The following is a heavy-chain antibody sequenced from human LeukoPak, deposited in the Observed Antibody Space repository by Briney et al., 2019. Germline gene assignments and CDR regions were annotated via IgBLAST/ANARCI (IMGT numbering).Heavy chain of an antibody. J-gene: IGHJ4*02. CDR1: GFTFSTYA. D-gene: IGHD6-19*01. CDR2: ISYDGSNK. CDR3: ARGSGKYSSGTFDY. V-gene: IGHV3-30-3*01. Sequence: GGSLRLSCAASGFTFSTYAMHWVRQAPGKGLEWVALISYDGSNKYYADSVKGRFTISRDNSKNTLYLQMNSLRAEDTSVYYCARGSGKYSSGTFDYWGQGTLVTVSS.